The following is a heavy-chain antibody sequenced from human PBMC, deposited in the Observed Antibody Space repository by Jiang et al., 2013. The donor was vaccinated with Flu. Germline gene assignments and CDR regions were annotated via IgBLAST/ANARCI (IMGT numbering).Heavy chain of an antibody. V-gene: IGHV2-70*11. CDR2: IDWDNDK. CDR1: GFSLSTSGMC. J-gene: IGHJ4*02. Sequence: KPTQTLTLTCTFSGFSLSTSGMCVSWIRQPPGKALEWLARIDWDNDKYYSTSLKTRLTISKDTSKNQVVLTMTNMDPVDTATYYCARIRETTVPYFDFWGQGTLVTVSS. CDR3: ARIRETTVPYFDF. D-gene: IGHD4-11*01.